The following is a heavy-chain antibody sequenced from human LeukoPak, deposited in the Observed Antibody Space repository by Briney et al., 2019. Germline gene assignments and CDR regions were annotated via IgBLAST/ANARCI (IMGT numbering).Heavy chain of an antibody. CDR1: GYKFTAYY. J-gene: IGHJ5*02. D-gene: IGHD6-19*01. Sequence: ASVRVSCKSSGYKFTAYYIHWIRQAPGQGLEWMGWVNPDSGDTNCTQKYQGRLTLTRDTSVTTVYMELSSLTSDNTAVYYCARVWDASGWSNWFDPWGQGTLVTVSS. CDR3: ARVWDASGWSNWFDP. CDR2: VNPDSGDT. V-gene: IGHV1-2*02.